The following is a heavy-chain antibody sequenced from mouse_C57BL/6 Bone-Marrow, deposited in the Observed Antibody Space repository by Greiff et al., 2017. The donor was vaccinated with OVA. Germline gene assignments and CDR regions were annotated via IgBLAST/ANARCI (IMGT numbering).Heavy chain of an antibody. J-gene: IGHJ3*01. CDR2: IDPNSGGT. CDR1: GYTFTSYW. CDR3: AREEGIYYGYDEGFAY. Sequence: VQLQQPGAELVKPGASVKLSCKASGYTFTSYWMHWVKQRPGRGLEWIGRIDPNSGGTKYNEKFKSKATLTVDKPSSTAYMQLSSLTSADSAVYYCAREEGIYYGYDEGFAYWGQGTLVTVSA. D-gene: IGHD2-2*01. V-gene: IGHV1-72*01.